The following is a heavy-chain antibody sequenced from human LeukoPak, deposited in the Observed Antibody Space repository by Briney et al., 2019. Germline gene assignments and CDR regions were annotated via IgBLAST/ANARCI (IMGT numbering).Heavy chain of an antibody. CDR3: ARDHYSSSWLDAFDI. CDR2: IWHDGSNK. J-gene: IGHJ3*02. D-gene: IGHD6-13*01. Sequence: PGGSLRLSCAASGFTFSSYGMHWVRQAPGKGLEWVAVIWHDGSNKYYADSVKGRFTISRDNSKNTLYLQMNSLRAEDTAVYYCARDHYSSSWLDAFDIWGQGTMVTVSS. CDR1: GFTFSSYG. V-gene: IGHV3-33*01.